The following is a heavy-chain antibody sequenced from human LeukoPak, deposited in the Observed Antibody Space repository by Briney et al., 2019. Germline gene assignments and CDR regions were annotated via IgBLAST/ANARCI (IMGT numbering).Heavy chain of an antibody. CDR3: ARGPHAYYYDSSGYYVD. Sequence: SVKVSCKASGGTFSSYAISWVRQAPGQGLEWMGGIIPIFGTANYAQKFQGRVTITADESTSTAYMELSSLRSEDTAVYYCARGPHAYYYDSSGYYVDWGQGTLVTVSS. D-gene: IGHD3-22*01. CDR2: IIPIFGTA. CDR1: GGTFSSYA. V-gene: IGHV1-69*13. J-gene: IGHJ4*02.